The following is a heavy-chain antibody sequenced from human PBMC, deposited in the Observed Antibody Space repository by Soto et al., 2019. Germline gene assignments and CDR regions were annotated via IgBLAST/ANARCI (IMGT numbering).Heavy chain of an antibody. J-gene: IGHJ5*02. CDR1: GYKFTNYW. CDR3: ARYNAPSLAGNWFDP. V-gene: IGHV5-51*01. Sequence: PGESLKISCKGSGYKFTNYWIGWVRQMPGKGLEGMGIIYPGDSQTIYSPTFQGQVTISADKSISTASLQWSSLKASDTSMYYCARYNAPSLAGNWFDPWGQGTLVTVSS. D-gene: IGHD1-20*01. CDR2: IYPGDSQT.